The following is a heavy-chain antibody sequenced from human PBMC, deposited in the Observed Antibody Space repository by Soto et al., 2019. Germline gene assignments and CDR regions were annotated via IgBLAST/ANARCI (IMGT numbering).Heavy chain of an antibody. V-gene: IGHV3-33*01. CDR1: GLTFSSYG. CDR3: ARDQVVAGNFDY. D-gene: IGHD6-19*01. CDR2: ICYAGSNK. J-gene: IGHJ4*02. Sequence: QVQLVESGGGVVQPGRSLRLSCAASGLTFSSYGMHWVRQAPGKGLEWVAVICYAGSNKYYADSVKGRFTISRDNSKNTLYLQMISLRAEDTAVYYCARDQVVAGNFDYWRQGTLVTVSS.